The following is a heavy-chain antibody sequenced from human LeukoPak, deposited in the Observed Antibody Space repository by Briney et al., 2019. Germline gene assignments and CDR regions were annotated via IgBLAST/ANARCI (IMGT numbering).Heavy chain of an antibody. CDR2: INTNTGNP. CDR3: ARDGGRTYDILTGYSDY. CDR1: GYTFTSYA. J-gene: IGHJ4*02. Sequence: ASVKVSCKASGYTFTSYAMNWVRQAPGQGLEWMGWINTNTGNPTYAQGFTGRFVFSLDTSVSTAYLQISSLKAEDTAVYYCARDGGRTYDILTGYSDYWGQGTLVTVSS. D-gene: IGHD3-9*01. V-gene: IGHV7-4-1*02.